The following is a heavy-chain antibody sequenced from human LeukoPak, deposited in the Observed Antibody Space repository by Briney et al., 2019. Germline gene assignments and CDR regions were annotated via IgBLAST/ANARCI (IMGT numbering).Heavy chain of an antibody. J-gene: IGHJ4*02. Sequence: GASVKLSCKASGYTFTRYGISWGRQAPGQGLEWMGWINPNNGNTNYVQKLQGRVTMTTDTSTSTAYMELRSLRSEDTAVYYCAAVRYYYDSANPGEVDYWGQGTLVTVSS. CDR3: AAVRYYYDSANPGEVDY. CDR2: INPNNGNT. V-gene: IGHV1-18*01. CDR1: GYTFTRYG. D-gene: IGHD3-22*01.